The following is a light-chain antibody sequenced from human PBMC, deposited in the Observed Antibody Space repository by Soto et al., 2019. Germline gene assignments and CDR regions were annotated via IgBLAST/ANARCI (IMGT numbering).Light chain of an antibody. Sequence: EIVLTQSPATLSLSPGERATLSCRASQSVGSYLDWYQQKPGQAPRLLISDASNRATGIPARFSASGSGTDVTLTISSLEPEDFSVYYCHQRADLYTFGQGTKLEI. CDR1: QSVGSY. CDR3: HQRADLYT. V-gene: IGKV3-11*01. CDR2: DAS. J-gene: IGKJ2*01.